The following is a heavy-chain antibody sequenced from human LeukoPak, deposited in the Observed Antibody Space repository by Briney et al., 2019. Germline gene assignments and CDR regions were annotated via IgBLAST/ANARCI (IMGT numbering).Heavy chain of an antibody. V-gene: IGHV4-39*07. Sequence: SETLSLTCTVSGGSISSSSYYWGWIRQPPGKGLEWIGSIYYSGSTYYNPSLKSRVTISVDTSKNQFSLKLSSVTAADTAVYYCARGSYYRYWGQGTLVTVSS. J-gene: IGHJ4*02. CDR1: GGSISSSSYY. CDR3: ARGSYYRY. CDR2: IYYSGST. D-gene: IGHD1-26*01.